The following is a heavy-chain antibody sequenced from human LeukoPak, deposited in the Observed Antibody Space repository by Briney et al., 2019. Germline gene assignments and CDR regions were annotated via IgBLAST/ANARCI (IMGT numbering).Heavy chain of an antibody. CDR2: IYISGST. Sequence: SETLSLTCTVSGGSISSYYWSWIRQPPGKGLEWIGYIYISGSTNYNPSLKSRVTISVDTSKNQFSLKLSSVTAADTAVYYCARAIGLKEGVGSGRERTITIFGAVIDNYYYMDVWGKGTTVTVSS. CDR1: GGSISSYY. V-gene: IGHV4-4*09. CDR3: ARAIGLKEGVGSGRERTITIFGAVIDNYYYMDV. J-gene: IGHJ6*03. D-gene: IGHD3-3*01.